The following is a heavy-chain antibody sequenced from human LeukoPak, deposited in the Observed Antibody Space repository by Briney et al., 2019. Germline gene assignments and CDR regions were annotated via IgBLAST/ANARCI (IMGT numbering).Heavy chain of an antibody. CDR3: ERDLGYYDSSGYYYGGSDY. Sequence: SVKVSCKASGGTFSSYAISWVRQAPGQGLEWMGGIIPIFGTANYAQKFQGRVTITSDESTSRAYMELSSLRSEDTAVYYCERDLGYYDSSGYYYGGSDYWGQGTLVTVSS. CDR2: IIPIFGTA. V-gene: IGHV1-69*13. J-gene: IGHJ4*02. CDR1: GGTFSSYA. D-gene: IGHD3-22*01.